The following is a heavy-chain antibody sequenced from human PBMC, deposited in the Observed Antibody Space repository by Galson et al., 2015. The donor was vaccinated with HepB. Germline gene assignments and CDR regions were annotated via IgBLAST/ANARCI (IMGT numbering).Heavy chain of an antibody. V-gene: IGHV1-46*01. CDR2: INPSGGST. J-gene: IGHJ4*02. CDR3: ARDKLVRGGNPGGGDY. CDR1: GYTFTSYY. D-gene: IGHD4-23*01. Sequence: SVTVSCKASGYTFTSYYMHWVRQAPGQGLEWMGIINPSGGSTSYAQKFQGRVTMTRDTSTSTVYMELSSLRSEDTAVYYCARDKLVRGGNPGGGDYWGQGTLVTVSS.